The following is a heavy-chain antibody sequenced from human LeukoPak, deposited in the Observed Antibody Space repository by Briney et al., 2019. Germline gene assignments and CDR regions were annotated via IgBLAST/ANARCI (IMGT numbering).Heavy chain of an antibody. Sequence: SVKVSCKASGGTFSSYAISWVRQAPGQGFEWMGGIIPIFGTANYAQKFQGRVTITTDESTSTAYMELSSLRSEDTAVYYCARGVDVWGSYRQYYFDYWGQGTLVTVSS. CDR3: ARGVDVWGSYRQYYFDY. J-gene: IGHJ4*02. CDR2: IIPIFGTA. V-gene: IGHV1-69*05. CDR1: GGTFSSYA. D-gene: IGHD3-16*02.